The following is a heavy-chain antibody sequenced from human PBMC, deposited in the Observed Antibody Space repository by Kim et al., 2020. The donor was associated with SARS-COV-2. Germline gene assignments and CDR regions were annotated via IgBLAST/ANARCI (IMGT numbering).Heavy chain of an antibody. Sequence: GNPTYAHGFTVRFVFSLDTSFSTAYLQISSLKADDTAVYYCTRANNAFDIWGQGTMVTVSS. V-gene: IGHV7-4-1*02. J-gene: IGHJ3*02. CDR2: GNP. CDR3: TRANNAFDI.